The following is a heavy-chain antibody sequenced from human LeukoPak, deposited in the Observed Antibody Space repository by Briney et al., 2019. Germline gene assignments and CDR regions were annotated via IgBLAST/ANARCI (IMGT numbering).Heavy chain of an antibody. CDR2: INSDGSST. D-gene: IGHD3-10*01. V-gene: IGHV3-74*01. CDR1: GFTFSNYW. J-gene: IGHJ4*02. CDR3: TRVGRPIYDY. Sequence: GGSLRLSCAVSGFTFSNYWTHWVRQAPGKGLVWVSRINSDGSSTNYADSAKGRFTISRDNTKNTLYLQMNSLSAEDTAVYFCTRVGRPIYDYWGQGTLVTVSS.